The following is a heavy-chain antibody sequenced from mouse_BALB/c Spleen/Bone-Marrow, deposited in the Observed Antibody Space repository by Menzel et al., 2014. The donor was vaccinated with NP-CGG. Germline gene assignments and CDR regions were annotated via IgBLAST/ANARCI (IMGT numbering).Heavy chain of an antibody. CDR1: GYSFTTYW. Sequence: QVQLKQSGAELVKPGASVRLSCKASGYSFTTYWIHWVKQRPGQGLEWIGEINPSNGRTNYNEKFKSKATLTVDKSSSTVYMQLRSLTSDDSAVYYCARHDGPAWFAYWGQGTLVTVSA. V-gene: IGHV1S81*02. CDR3: ARHDGPAWFAY. CDR2: INPSNGRT. J-gene: IGHJ3*01.